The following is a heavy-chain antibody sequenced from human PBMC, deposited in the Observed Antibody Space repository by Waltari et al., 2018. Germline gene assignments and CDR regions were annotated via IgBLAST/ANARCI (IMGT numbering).Heavy chain of an antibody. CDR2: INAGNGNT. D-gene: IGHD5-12*01. CDR3: ARDESGYGYFDY. J-gene: IGHJ4*02. Sequence: VRQAPGQRLEWMGWINAGNGNTKYSQKFQGRVTITRDTFASTAYMELSSLRSEDTAVYYCARDESGYGYFDYWGQGTLVTVSS. V-gene: IGHV1-3*01.